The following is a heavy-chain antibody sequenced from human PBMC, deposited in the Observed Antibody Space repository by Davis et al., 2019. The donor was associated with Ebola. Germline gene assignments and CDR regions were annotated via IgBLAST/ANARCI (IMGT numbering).Heavy chain of an antibody. CDR3: ARGGLGAVAGTIYYYGMDV. D-gene: IGHD6-19*01. V-gene: IGHV1-46*01. CDR2: INPSGGST. J-gene: IGHJ6*02. Sequence: ASVKVSCKASGYTFTSYYMHWVRQAPGQGLEWMGIINPSGGSTSYAQKFQGRVTMTRDTSTSTVYMELSSLRSEDTAVYYCARGGLGAVAGTIYYYGMDVWGQGTTVTVSS. CDR1: GYTFTSYY.